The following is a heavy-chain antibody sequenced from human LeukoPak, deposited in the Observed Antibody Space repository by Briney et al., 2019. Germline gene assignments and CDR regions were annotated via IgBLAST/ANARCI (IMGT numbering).Heavy chain of an antibody. CDR3: ARSVPDYTRFDY. J-gene: IGHJ4*02. CDR1: GFTFSDYA. V-gene: IGHV3-23*01. D-gene: IGHD4-11*01. Sequence: GGSLRLSCVASGFTFSDYAMNWVRQAPGKGLEWVSTFKTNSGQVYYAESVRGRFTISRVNSKNTVYLEMSSLRAEDTALYFCARSVPDYTRFDYWGQGALVTVSS. CDR2: FKTNSGQV.